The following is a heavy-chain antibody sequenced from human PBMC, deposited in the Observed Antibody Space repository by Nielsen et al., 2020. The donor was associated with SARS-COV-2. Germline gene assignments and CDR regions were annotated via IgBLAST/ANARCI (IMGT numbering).Heavy chain of an antibody. CDR2: LWYDGSNK. J-gene: IGHJ6*02. CDR1: GFTFSSYG. D-gene: IGHD5-12*01. Sequence: GESLQISCAASGFTFSSYGMHWVRQAPGQGLEWVAVLWYDGSNKYYADSVKGRFTLSRDNSKNTLYLQMNSLRAEDTAVYYCARDLPVALDGMDVWGQGTTVTVSS. CDR3: ARDLPVALDGMDV. V-gene: IGHV3-33*01.